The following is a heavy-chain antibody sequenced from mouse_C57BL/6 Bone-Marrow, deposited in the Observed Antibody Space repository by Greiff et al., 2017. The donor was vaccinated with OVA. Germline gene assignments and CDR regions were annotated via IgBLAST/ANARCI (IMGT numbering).Heavy chain of an antibody. V-gene: IGHV3-6*01. CDR3: ARGDKDSNYDFDY. CDR2: ISYDGSN. J-gene: IGHJ2*01. Sequence: VQLQQSGPGLVKPSQSLSLTCSVTGYSITSGYYWNWIRQFPGNKLEWMGYISYDGSNNYNPSLKNRISITRDTSKNQFFLKLNSVTTEDTATYYCARGDKDSNYDFDYWGQGTTLTVSS. D-gene: IGHD2-5*01. CDR1: GYSITSGYY.